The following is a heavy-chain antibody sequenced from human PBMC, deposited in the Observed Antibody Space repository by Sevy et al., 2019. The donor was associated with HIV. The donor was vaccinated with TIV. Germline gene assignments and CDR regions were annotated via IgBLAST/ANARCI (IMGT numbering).Heavy chain of an antibody. CDR1: GFTVSSNY. D-gene: IGHD6-19*01. J-gene: IGHJ3*02. CDR2: IYSGGST. V-gene: IGHV3-53*01. CDR3: ARVRLVFAFDI. Sequence: GGSLRLSCAASGFTVSSNYMSWVRQAPGKGLEWVSVIYSGGSTYYADSVTGRFTISRDNSKNTLYLQMNSLGAEDTAVYYCARVRLVFAFDIWGQGTMVTVSS.